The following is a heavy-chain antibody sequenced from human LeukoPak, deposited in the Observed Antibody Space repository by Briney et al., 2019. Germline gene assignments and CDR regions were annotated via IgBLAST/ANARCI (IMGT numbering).Heavy chain of an antibody. CDR2: INHRGST. CDR3: PRALVGYSGYDRRDTQNLTTEYNWFDP. V-gene: IGHV4-34*01. D-gene: IGHD5-12*01. Sequence: PSETLSLTCAVYGGSFSGYYWSGIRQPPGKGREWSGEINHRGSTNYNPSLKTRVTISVDTPKTQFSLKLSSVTPEHTPVFYCPRALVGYSGYDRRDTQNLTTEYNWFDPWGQGTLVTVSS. CDR1: GGSFSGYY. J-gene: IGHJ5*02.